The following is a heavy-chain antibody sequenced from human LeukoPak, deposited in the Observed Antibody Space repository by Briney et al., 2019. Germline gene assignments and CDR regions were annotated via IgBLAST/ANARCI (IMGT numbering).Heavy chain of an antibody. J-gene: IGHJ4*02. CDR2: ISYDGSNK. Sequence: GRSLRLSCAASGFTFSSYAMHWVRQAPGKGLEWVAVISYDGSNKYYADSVKGRFTISRDNSKNTLYLQMNSLRAEDTAVYYCAKDFGDLNWRDPFFDYWGQGTLVTVSS. CDR3: AKDFGDLNWRDPFFDY. CDR1: GFTFSSYA. V-gene: IGHV3-30-3*01. D-gene: IGHD1-1*01.